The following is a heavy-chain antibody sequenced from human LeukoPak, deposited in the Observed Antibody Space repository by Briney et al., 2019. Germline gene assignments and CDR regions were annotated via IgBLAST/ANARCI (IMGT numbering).Heavy chain of an antibody. D-gene: IGHD4-11*01. Sequence: PGGSLRLSCAASGFMFSNYVMHWVRQVPGKGLEWVAGLWHDGSNKHYADSVKGRFTISRDKSKNTLFLQMNSLRAEDTAVYYCAGAHSSSWSVFWGQGTLVTVSS. CDR1: GFMFSNYV. CDR3: AGAHSSSWSVF. CDR2: LWHDGSNK. V-gene: IGHV3-33*01. J-gene: IGHJ5*01.